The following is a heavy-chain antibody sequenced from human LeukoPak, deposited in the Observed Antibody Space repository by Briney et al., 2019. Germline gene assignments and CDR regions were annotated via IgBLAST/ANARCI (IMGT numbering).Heavy chain of an antibody. CDR1: GGSISSSNW. J-gene: IGHJ4*02. V-gene: IGHV4-4*02. CDR2: IYHSGST. Sequence: SGTLSLTCAVSGGSISSSNWWSWVRQPPGKGLEWIGEIYHSGSTNYNPSLKSRVTISVDTSKNQFSLKLTSVTAADTALYHCARDPGYGGQIDYWGQGTLVTVSS. D-gene: IGHD4-23*01. CDR3: ARDPGYGGQIDY.